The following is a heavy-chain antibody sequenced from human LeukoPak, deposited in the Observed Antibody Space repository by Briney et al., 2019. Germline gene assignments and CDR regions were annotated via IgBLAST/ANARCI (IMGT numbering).Heavy chain of an antibody. CDR1: GFTFSNYW. Sequence: GSLRLSCAASGFTFSNYWMHWVHQAPGKGLVWVSSINSDGSSTNYADSVKGRFTISRDNAKNTLYLQMNSLRAEDTAVYHCARTAYTSTSLGFWGQGTLVTVPS. D-gene: IGHD6-19*01. V-gene: IGHV3-74*01. CDR3: ARTAYTSTSLGF. CDR2: INSDGSST. J-gene: IGHJ4*02.